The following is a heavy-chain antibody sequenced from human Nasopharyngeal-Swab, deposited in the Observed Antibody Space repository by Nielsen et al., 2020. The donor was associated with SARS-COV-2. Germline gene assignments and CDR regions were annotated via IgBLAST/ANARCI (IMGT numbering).Heavy chain of an antibody. J-gene: IGHJ4*02. CDR2: ISSSSSYI. CDR3: ARDVGLGSFDY. CDR1: GFTFNYYS. D-gene: IGHD2-15*01. Sequence: GGSLRLSCAASGFTFNYYSMNWVRQAPGKGLEWVSSISSSSSYIYYADSVKGRFTISRDNAKNSLYLQMNSLRAEDTAVYYCARDVGLGSFDYWGQGTLVTVSS. V-gene: IGHV3-21*01.